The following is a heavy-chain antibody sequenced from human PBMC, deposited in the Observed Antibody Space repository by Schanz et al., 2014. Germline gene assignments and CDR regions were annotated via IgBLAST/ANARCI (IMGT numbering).Heavy chain of an antibody. CDR1: GFTFSSYW. Sequence: EVKLVESGGGAVRPGGSLRLSCAASGFTFSSYWMSWVRQAPGKGLEWVANIKQHGNEKYYVDSVKGRFTISRDNAKISLYLQMNSLRVEDTAVYYCARDTSYGMDVWGQGTTVTVSS. CDR2: IKQHGNEK. V-gene: IGHV3-7*04. J-gene: IGHJ6*02. CDR3: ARDTSYGMDV.